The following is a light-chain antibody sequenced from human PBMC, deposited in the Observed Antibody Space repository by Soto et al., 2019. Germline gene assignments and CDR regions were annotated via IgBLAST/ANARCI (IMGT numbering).Light chain of an antibody. Sequence: EIVLTQSPATLSVSPGERATLSCRASQSVSTNLAWYQQKPGQAPRLLIYDASYRATGVPARFSGSGSGTEFTLTISSLQSEDFAVYYCQQYNNWPQTFGQGTKVDIK. CDR3: QQYNNWPQT. V-gene: IGKV3D-15*01. CDR2: DAS. J-gene: IGKJ1*01. CDR1: QSVSTN.